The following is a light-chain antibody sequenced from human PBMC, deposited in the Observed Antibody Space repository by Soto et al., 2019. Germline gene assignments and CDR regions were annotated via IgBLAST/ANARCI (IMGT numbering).Light chain of an antibody. V-gene: IGKV3-15*01. CDR1: QSIGST. CDR3: QQYNNWPFA. J-gene: IGKJ3*01. CDR2: DAS. Sequence: EIVMTQSPATLSVSPGERATLSCRASQSIGSTLAGYQQKPGQAPRLLIYDASTRATGIPVRFSGSGSGTEFSLTISSLQSEDFTVYYCQQYNNWPFAFGPGTKVDIK.